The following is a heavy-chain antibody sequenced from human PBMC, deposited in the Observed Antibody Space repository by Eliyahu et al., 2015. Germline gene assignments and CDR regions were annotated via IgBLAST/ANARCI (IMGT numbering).Heavy chain of an antibody. Sequence: EVQLVESGGGLVQPGGSLRLSCAAXGFTXRSYSMNWVRQAPGKGXGWVSYISSSSSTIYYADSVKGRFTISRDNAKNSLYLQMNSLRDEDTAVYYCARDLSVVVPAATLADYWGQGTLVTVSS. CDR3: ARDLSVVVPAATLADY. D-gene: IGHD2-2*01. V-gene: IGHV3-48*02. J-gene: IGHJ4*02. CDR1: GFTXRSYS. CDR2: ISSSSSTI.